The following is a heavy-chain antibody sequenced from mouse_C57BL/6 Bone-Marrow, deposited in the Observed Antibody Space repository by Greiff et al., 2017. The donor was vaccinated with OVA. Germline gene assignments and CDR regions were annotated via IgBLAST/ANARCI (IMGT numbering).Heavy chain of an antibody. Sequence: VQLQQSGAELVKPGASVKLSCKASGYTFTSYWMHWVKQRPGQGLEWIGMIHPNSGSTNYNEKFKSKATLTVDKSSSTAYMQLSSLTSEDSAVYYCARRWDYAMDYWGQGTSVTVSS. V-gene: IGHV1-64*01. D-gene: IGHD4-1*01. CDR3: ARRWDYAMDY. J-gene: IGHJ4*01. CDR1: GYTFTSYW. CDR2: IHPNSGST.